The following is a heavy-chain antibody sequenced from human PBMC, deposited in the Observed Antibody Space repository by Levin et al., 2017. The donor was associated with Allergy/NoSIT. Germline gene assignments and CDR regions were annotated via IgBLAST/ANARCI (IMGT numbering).Heavy chain of an antibody. Sequence: ASVKVSCKASGYTFTSYDINWVRQATGQGLEWMGWMNPNSGNTGYAQKFQGRVTMTRNTSISTAYMELSSLRSEDTAVYYCARGYSGYYGMDVWGQGTTVTVSS. D-gene: IGHD4-23*01. CDR1: GYTFTSYD. V-gene: IGHV1-8*01. CDR2: MNPNSGNT. J-gene: IGHJ6*02. CDR3: ARGYSGYYGMDV.